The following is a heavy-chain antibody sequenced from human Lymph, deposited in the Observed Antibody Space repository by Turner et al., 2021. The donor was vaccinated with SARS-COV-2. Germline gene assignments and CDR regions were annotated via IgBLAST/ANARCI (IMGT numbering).Heavy chain of an antibody. CDR3: ARYGSGGYFYYGLDV. Sequence: QVQLVESGGGVVQPGRSLRLSCPASGFTFSTYAIHWVRQAAGKGLEWVAVISYDGSNKYYADSVKGRFTISRDNSKNTLYLQMNSLRAEDTAVYYCARYGSGGYFYYGLDVWGQGTTVTVSS. V-gene: IGHV3-30*04. D-gene: IGHD3-10*01. J-gene: IGHJ6*02. CDR2: ISYDGSNK. CDR1: GFTFSTYA.